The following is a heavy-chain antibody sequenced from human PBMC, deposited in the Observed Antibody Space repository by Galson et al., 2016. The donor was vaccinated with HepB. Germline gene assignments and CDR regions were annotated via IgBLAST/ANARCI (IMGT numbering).Heavy chain of an antibody. Sequence: SLRLSCAVSGFNFSTYWMNWVRQAPGEGLVWVSRINRDGSTTNYVGSVKGRFTISRDNAENTLYLQRDSLRVDDTAVYYCARMNYHGSGSPIDHWGQGSLVTVSS. CDR2: INRDGSTT. D-gene: IGHD3-10*01. V-gene: IGHV3-74*01. CDR3: ARMNYHGSGSPIDH. J-gene: IGHJ4*02. CDR1: GFNFSTYW.